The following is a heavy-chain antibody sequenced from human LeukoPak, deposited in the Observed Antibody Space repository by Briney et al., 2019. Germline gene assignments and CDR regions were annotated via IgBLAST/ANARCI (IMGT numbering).Heavy chain of an antibody. D-gene: IGHD3-22*01. CDR1: GFTFDTHA. J-gene: IGHJ4*02. Sequence: PGGSLRLSCAASGFTFDTHAMSWVRQAPGKGLEWISTMSGHGHNVYYADSVKGRFTISRDNSKNTLYLHMNSLRAEDTATYYCAKFRGMIVDSYFFDYWGQGALVTVSS. CDR2: MSGHGHNV. V-gene: IGHV3-23*01. CDR3: AKFRGMIVDSYFFDY.